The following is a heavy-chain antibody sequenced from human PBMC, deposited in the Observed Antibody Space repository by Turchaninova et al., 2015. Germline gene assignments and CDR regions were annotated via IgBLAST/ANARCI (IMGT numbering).Heavy chain of an antibody. V-gene: IGHV1-2*02. CDR3: VTCKGSPTMAIDNGFDH. Sequence: QVQLEQSGAEVKQPGASVKVSCKTSGNTFTDSYLHWVRQAPGQGLVWMGCLHPYRQGTAFERQWRGRVTVTIDAYLSTVSLELSGLTSDDTAIYYCVTCKGSPTMAIDNGFDHWGQGTLVTGSS. J-gene: IGHJ4*02. D-gene: IGHD1/OR15-1a*01. CDR1: GNTFTDSY. CDR2: LHPYRQGT.